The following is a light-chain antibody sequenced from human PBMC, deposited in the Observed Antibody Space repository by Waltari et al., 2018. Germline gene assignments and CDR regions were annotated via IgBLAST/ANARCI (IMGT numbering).Light chain of an antibody. CDR2: KAS. Sequence: DIQMTQSPSTLSASVGDRVTITCRASQSISSWLAWYQQKPGNAPKLLIYKASSLESGVPSRFSGSGSGTEFTLPISSLQPDDFATYYCQQYKTFPPWTFGQGTKVEIK. J-gene: IGKJ1*01. V-gene: IGKV1-5*03. CDR3: QQYKTFPPWT. CDR1: QSISSW.